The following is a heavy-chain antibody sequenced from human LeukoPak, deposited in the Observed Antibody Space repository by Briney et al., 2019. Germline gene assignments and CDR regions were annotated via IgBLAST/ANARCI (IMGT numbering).Heavy chain of an antibody. J-gene: IGHJ5*02. Sequence: PTGGSLRLSCAASGFSLSGYWMYWVRHAPGKGLMYISRNNGDGSTTNYADVVKGRFTMSRDNVKNTLYLQMNSLRVEDTAVYYCARDPRNVGLAPWGQGTLVTVSS. D-gene: IGHD2-15*01. CDR2: NNGDGSTT. V-gene: IGHV3-74*01. CDR1: GFSLSGYW. CDR3: ARDPRNVGLAP.